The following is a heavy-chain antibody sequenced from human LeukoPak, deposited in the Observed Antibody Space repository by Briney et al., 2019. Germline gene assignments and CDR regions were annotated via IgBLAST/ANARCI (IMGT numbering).Heavy chain of an antibody. CDR1: GGSISSSSYY. Sequence: SETLSLTCTVSGGSISSSSYYWGWIRQPPGKGLEWIGSIYYSGSTYYNPSLKSRVTISVDTSKNQFSLKLSSVTAADTAVYYCASLPVEMATNTQNGVQHWGQGTLVTVSP. CDR3: ASLPVEMATNTQNGVQH. J-gene: IGHJ1*01. V-gene: IGHV4-39*01. D-gene: IGHD5-24*01. CDR2: IYYSGST.